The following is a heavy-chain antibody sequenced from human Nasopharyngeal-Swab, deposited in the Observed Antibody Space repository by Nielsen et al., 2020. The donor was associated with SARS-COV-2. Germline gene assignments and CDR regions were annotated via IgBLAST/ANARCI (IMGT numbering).Heavy chain of an antibody. CDR2: IYPGDSDT. D-gene: IGHD3-16*02. CDR1: GYSFTNYW. CDR3: ARAKAMITFGGVIVSDYYYGMDV. V-gene: IGHV5-51*01. Sequence: KVSCKGSGYSFTNYWIGWVRQMPGKGLEWMGIIYPGDSDTRYSPSFQGQVTISADKSISTAYLQWSSLKASDTAMYYCARAKAMITFGGVIVSDYYYGMDVWGQGTTVTVSS. J-gene: IGHJ6*02.